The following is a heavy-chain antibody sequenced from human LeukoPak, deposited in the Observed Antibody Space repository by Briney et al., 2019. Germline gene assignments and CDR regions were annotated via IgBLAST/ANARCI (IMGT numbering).Heavy chain of an antibody. CDR1: GFTFDDYA. Sequence: PGRSLRLSCAASGFTFDDYAMHWVRQAPGKGLEWVSGISWNSGSIGYADSVKGRFTISRDNAKNSLYLQMNSLRAEDTALYYCAKDRGSWYSGSYGAFDIWGQGTMVTVSS. D-gene: IGHD1-26*01. J-gene: IGHJ3*02. V-gene: IGHV3-9*01. CDR3: AKDRGSWYSGSYGAFDI. CDR2: ISWNSGSI.